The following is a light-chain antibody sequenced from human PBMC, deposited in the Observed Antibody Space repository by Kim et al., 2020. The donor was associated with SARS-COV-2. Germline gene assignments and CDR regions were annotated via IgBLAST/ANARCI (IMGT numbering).Light chain of an antibody. J-gene: IGLJ2*01. Sequence: TTSCTGSSSNVGAGYDVHWYQQLPGTAPKLLIYGNNNRPSGVPDRFSGSKSGTSASLAIIGLQAEDEAYYYCHSSDSSLSGSELFGGGTQLTVL. CDR1: SSNVGAGYD. CDR3: HSSDSSLSGSEL. CDR2: GNN. V-gene: IGLV1-40*01.